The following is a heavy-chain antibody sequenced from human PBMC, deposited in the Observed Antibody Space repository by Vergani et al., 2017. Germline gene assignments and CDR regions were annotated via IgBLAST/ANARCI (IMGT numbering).Heavy chain of an antibody. V-gene: IGHV3-11*05. D-gene: IGHD6-6*01. CDR3: ARDGAARLSYFNY. CDR1: GFTFSDYY. Sequence: VQLLESGGGLVQPGGSLRLSCAASGFTFSDYYMSWIRQAPGKGLEWVSYISSSSSYTNYADSVKGRFTISRDNAKNSLYLQMNSLRAEDTAVYYCARDGAARLSYFNYWGQGTLVTVSS. CDR2: ISSSSSYT. J-gene: IGHJ4*02.